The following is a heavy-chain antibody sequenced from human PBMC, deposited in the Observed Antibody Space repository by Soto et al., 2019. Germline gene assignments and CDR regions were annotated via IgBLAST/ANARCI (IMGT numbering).Heavy chain of an antibody. J-gene: IGHJ4*02. Sequence: EVQLLESGGGVVQPGGSLRLSCAASGFTFSSYAMSWVRQAPGKGLEWVSAISGSGGSTYYADSVKGRFTISRDNSKNTMYLQMNSLRAEDTAVYYCAKRPYYDFWSGYYLDYWGQGTLVTVSS. CDR2: ISGSGGST. D-gene: IGHD3-3*01. CDR3: AKRPYYDFWSGYYLDY. V-gene: IGHV3-23*01. CDR1: GFTFSSYA.